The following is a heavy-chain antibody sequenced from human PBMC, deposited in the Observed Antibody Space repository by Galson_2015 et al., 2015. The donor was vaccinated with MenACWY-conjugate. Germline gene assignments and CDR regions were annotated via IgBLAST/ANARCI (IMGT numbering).Heavy chain of an antibody. V-gene: IGHV3-66*01. J-gene: IGHJ4*02. CDR2: IYTGGDT. CDR3: ASRREVASSYGYLDL. D-gene: IGHD5-18*01. CDR1: GFTVSSDY. Sequence: SLRLSCAASGFTVSSDYTAWVRQSPGKGLEWVSLIYTGGDTYYPGSVTGRFTISRDNSKNTVYLQMHSLRVEDTAVYYCASRREVASSYGYLDLWGQGTLVTVSS.